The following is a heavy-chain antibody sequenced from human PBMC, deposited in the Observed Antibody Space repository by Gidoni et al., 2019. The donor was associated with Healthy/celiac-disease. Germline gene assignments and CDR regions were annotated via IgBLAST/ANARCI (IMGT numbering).Heavy chain of an antibody. CDR2: ISYDGSNK. Sequence: QVQLVESGGGVVQPGRSLRLSCAAYGFPFGTHALHWVRQAPGKGLEWVAVISYDGSNKYYADSVKGRFTISRDNSKNTLYLQMNSLRAEDTAVYYCARAKDTAMVTSVSPFFDYWGQGTLVTVSS. V-gene: IGHV3-30-3*01. D-gene: IGHD5-18*01. J-gene: IGHJ4*02. CDR1: GFPFGTHA. CDR3: ARAKDTAMVTSVSPFFDY.